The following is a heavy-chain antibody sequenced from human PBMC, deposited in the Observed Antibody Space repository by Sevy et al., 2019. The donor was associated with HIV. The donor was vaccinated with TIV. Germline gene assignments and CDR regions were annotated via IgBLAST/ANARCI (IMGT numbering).Heavy chain of an antibody. J-gene: IGHJ4*02. Sequence: GGSLRLTCAASGFIFNSYGMSWVRQAPGKGMEWVSGISGSGGSIYYADSVKGRFTISRDNFKNTLYLQMNSLRAEDTAVYYCRGVGTTTNFDYWVQGTLVTVSS. V-gene: IGHV3-23*01. CDR1: GFIFNSYG. CDR3: RGVGTTTNFDY. CDR2: ISGSGGSI. D-gene: IGHD1-26*01.